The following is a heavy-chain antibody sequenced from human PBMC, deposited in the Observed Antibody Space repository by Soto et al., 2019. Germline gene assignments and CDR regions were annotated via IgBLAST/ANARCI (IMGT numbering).Heavy chain of an antibody. Sequence: QVQLVESGGGLVKPGGSLRLSCAASGFSISDYYMTWIRQAPGKGLEWVSYISSSSTYTNYADSVKGRFTISRDNAKNSLHLQMNSLRDEDTAVYFCGRGGGSYYGSGSDVHDYGMDVWGQGTTVTVSS. D-gene: IGHD3-10*01. CDR2: ISSSSTYT. CDR3: GRGGGSYYGSGSDVHDYGMDV. J-gene: IGHJ6*02. V-gene: IGHV3-11*06. CDR1: GFSISDYY.